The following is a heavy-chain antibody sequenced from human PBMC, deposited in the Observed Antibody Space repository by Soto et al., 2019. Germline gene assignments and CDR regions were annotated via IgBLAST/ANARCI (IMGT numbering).Heavy chain of an antibody. D-gene: IGHD6-13*01. J-gene: IGHJ4*02. CDR2: ILFDGSNK. V-gene: IGHV3-30*18. CDR3: AKDLNEGYGSSPIDY. CDR1: GFSFSSYG. Sequence: QVHLVESGGGVVQPGRSLRLSCAASGFSFSSYGMHWVRQAPGKGLEWVAIILFDGSNKYYVDSVKGRFTVSRDNSKSTLYLQMNSLRAEDTAVYFCAKDLNEGYGSSPIDYWGQGTLVTVSS.